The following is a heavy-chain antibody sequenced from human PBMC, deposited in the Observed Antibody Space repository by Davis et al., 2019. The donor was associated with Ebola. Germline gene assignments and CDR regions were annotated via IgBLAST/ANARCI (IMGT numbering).Heavy chain of an antibody. CDR3: ARVYASGVVIRRVGRYYGMDV. CDR2: MNPNSGNT. J-gene: IGHJ6*02. D-gene: IGHD3-3*01. V-gene: IGHV1-8*01. Sequence: ASVKVSCKTSGYTFTSYDINWVRQATGQGLEWMGWMNPNSGNTGYAQKFQGRVTMTRNTSISTAYMELSSLRSEDTAVYYCARVYASGVVIRRVGRYYGMDVWGQGTTVTVSS. CDR1: GYTFTSYD.